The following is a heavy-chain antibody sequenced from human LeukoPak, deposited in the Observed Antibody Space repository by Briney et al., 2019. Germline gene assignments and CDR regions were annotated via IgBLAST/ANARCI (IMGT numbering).Heavy chain of an antibody. CDR2: ISTSSSYI. CDR1: GFTFSTYS. J-gene: IGHJ4*02. CDR3: ARVGVLSSSWLLY. V-gene: IGHV3-21*01. D-gene: IGHD6-13*01. Sequence: GGSLRLSCAASGFTFSTYSMNWVRQAPGKGLEWVSSISTSSSYIYYADSLKGRFTISRDNAKNSLYLQMNSLRAEDTAVYYCARVGVLSSSWLLYWGQGTLVTVSS.